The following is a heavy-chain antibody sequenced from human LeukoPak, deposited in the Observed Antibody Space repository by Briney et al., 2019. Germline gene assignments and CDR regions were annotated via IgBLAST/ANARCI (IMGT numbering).Heavy chain of an antibody. CDR3: IVFGDSNH. V-gene: IGHV3-53*01. J-gene: IGHJ5*02. D-gene: IGHD4-17*01. CDR1: GLTGSHNY. Sequence: LLGGSLRLSCAASGLTGSHNYVSWVRQAPGKGLEWVSAIHTSGDTCYADSVKGRFTISRDTSKNTLYLQINSLRVEDTAVYYCIVFGDSNHWGQGTLVTVSS. CDR2: IHTSGDT.